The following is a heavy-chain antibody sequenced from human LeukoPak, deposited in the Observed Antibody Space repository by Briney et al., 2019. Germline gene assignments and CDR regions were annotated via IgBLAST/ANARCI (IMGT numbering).Heavy chain of an antibody. J-gene: IGHJ6*02. CDR1: GGSISYYY. CDR3: AREDPQTTVPEGMDV. V-gene: IGHV4-59*01. Sequence: PSETLSLTCTVSGGSISYYYWSWIRQSPGKGLEWIGYIYYSGTTNYNPSLKSRVTISVDTSKNQFSLQLRSVTAADTAEYYCAREDPQTTVPEGMDVWGQGTTVTVSS. D-gene: IGHD4-17*01. CDR2: IYYSGTT.